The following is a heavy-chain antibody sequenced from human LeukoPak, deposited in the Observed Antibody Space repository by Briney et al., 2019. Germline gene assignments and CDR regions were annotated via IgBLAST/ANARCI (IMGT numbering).Heavy chain of an antibody. CDR2: INPNSGGT. CDR1: GYTFTGYY. V-gene: IGHV1-2*02. Sequence: ASVKVSCKASGYTFTGYYMHWVRQAPGQGLEWMGWINPNSGGTNYAQKFQGRVTMTRDTSISTAYMELGRLRSDDTAVYYCARVGAESYYYYYMDVWGKGTTVTVSS. D-gene: IGHD3-16*01. J-gene: IGHJ6*03. CDR3: ARVGAESYYYYYMDV.